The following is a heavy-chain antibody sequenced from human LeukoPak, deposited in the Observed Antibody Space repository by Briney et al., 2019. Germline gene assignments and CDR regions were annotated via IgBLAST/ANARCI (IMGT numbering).Heavy chain of an antibody. J-gene: IGHJ4*02. CDR3: AKEGNYDILTGYYSDY. D-gene: IGHD3-9*01. CDR2: ISSSGSTI. V-gene: IGHV3-11*04. Sequence: PGGSLRLSCAASRFTFSDYYMNWIRQAPGKGLEWVSYISSSGSTIYYADSVKGRFTISRDNAKNSLYLQMNSLRAEDTAVYYCAKEGNYDILTGYYSDYWGQGTLVTVSS. CDR1: RFTFSDYY.